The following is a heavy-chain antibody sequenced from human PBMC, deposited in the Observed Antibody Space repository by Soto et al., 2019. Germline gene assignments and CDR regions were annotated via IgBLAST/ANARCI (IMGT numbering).Heavy chain of an antibody. J-gene: IGHJ5*02. V-gene: IGHV3-23*01. Sequence: EVQLLESGGGLVQPGGSLRLSCAASGFTFSSYAMSWVRQAPGKGLEWVSAISGSGGSTYYADSVKGRFTISRDNSKNTLYLQMNSLRAEDTAVYYCAKDFAITMVRGVVTNLFDPWGQGTLVTVAA. CDR3: AKDFAITMVRGVVTNLFDP. D-gene: IGHD3-10*01. CDR1: GFTFSSYA. CDR2: ISGSGGST.